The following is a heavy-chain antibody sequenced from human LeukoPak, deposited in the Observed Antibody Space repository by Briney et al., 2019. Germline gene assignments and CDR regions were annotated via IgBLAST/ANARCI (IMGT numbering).Heavy chain of an antibody. CDR3: ARDHSGSWD. Sequence: ASVKVSCKASGYTFTSYGISWVRQAPGQGLEWMGWINPNSGGTNYAQKFQGRVTMTRDTSISTAYMELSRLRSDDTAVYYCARDHSGSWDWGQGTLVTVSS. D-gene: IGHD1-26*01. V-gene: IGHV1-2*02. CDR1: GYTFTSYG. CDR2: INPNSGGT. J-gene: IGHJ4*02.